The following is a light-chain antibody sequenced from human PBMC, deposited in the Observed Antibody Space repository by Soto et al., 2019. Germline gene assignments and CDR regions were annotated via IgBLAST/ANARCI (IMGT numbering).Light chain of an antibody. J-gene: IGLJ3*02. CDR1: SSDIGRYNL. Sequence: QSALTQPASVSGSPGQSITLSCTGTSSDIGRYNLVSWYQQHPGKPPKLMIYEATKRPSGVSNRFSGSKSGNTASLTISGLQAEDEADYYCSLYASTNTFMFGGGTKLTVL. CDR3: SLYASTNTFM. CDR2: EAT. V-gene: IGLV2-23*02.